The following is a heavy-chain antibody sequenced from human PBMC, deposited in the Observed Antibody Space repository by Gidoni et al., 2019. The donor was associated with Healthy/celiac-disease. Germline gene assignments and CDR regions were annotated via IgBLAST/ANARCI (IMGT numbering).Heavy chain of an antibody. J-gene: IGHJ4*02. Sequence: QVQLQESGPGLVKPSQTLSLTCTVSGGSISSGYYYWSWIRQPPGKGLEWIGYIYYSGSTYYNPSLKSRVTISVDTSKNQFSLKLSSVTAADTAVYYCARGDVTLVRWREEKFDYWGQGTLVTVSS. CDR2: IYYSGST. V-gene: IGHV4-30-4*01. D-gene: IGHD3-10*02. CDR3: ARGDVTLVRWREEKFDY. CDR1: GGSISSGYYY.